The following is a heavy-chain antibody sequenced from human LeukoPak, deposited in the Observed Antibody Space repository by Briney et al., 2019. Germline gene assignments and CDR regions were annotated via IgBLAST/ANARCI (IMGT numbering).Heavy chain of an antibody. CDR1: GGTFSSYA. CDR2: IIPIFGTA. V-gene: IGHV1-69*05. CDR3: ARVPWSGYNWLDP. Sequence: SVKVSRKASGGTFSSYAISWLRQAPGQGLEWMGRIIPIFGTANYAQKFQGRVTITTDESTSTAYMELSSLRSEDTAVYYCARVPWSGYNWLDPWGQGTLVTVSS. J-gene: IGHJ5*02. D-gene: IGHD3-3*01.